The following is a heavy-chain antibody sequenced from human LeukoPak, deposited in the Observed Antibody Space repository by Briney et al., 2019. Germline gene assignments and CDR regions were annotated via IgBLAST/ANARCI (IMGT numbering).Heavy chain of an antibody. CDR1: GYAFSTYW. J-gene: IGHJ4*02. Sequence: GGSLRLSCAASGYAFSTYWMHWVRQVPGKGLVWVSHINPDARTISYVDFVKGRFTISRDNAKNTLYLQMNSLRAEDTALYYCVRGQATAWGLDYWGQGTLVTVSS. CDR3: VRGQATAWGLDY. CDR2: INPDARTI. V-gene: IGHV3-74*01. D-gene: IGHD6-13*01.